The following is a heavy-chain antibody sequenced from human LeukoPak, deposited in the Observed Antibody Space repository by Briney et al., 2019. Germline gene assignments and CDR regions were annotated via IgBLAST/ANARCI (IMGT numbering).Heavy chain of an antibody. CDR2: IKSKTDGGTT. CDR3: ARAGERGVVVPAPAGSWFDP. CDR1: GFTFSNAW. J-gene: IGHJ5*02. Sequence: PGGSLRLSCAASGFTFSNAWMSWVRQAPGKGLEWVGRIKSKTDGGTTDYAAPVKGRFTISRDDSKNTLYLQMNSLRAEDTAVYYCARAGERGVVVPAPAGSWFDPWGQGTLVTVSS. D-gene: IGHD2-2*01. V-gene: IGHV3-15*01.